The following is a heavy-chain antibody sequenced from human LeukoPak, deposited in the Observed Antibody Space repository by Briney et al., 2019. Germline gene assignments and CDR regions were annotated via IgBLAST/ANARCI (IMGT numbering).Heavy chain of an antibody. CDR3: ARYSSGAYYYYAMDV. CDR1: GYTFTTYD. D-gene: IGHD3-22*01. J-gene: IGHJ6*02. Sequence: ASVKVSCRASGYTFTTYDINWMRQATGPGLEWMGGMNTNSEKTGKAQTFPGRGTMTTSTYTSTAYKELSSLRYEDTAVYYCARYSSGAYYYYAMDVWGQGTTVTVSS. V-gene: IGHV1-8*01. CDR2: MNTNSEKT.